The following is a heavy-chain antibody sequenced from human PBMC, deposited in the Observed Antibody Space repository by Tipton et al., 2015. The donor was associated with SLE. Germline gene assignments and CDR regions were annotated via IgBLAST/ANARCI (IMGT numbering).Heavy chain of an antibody. CDR3: ATSNCGGSCSDAFDV. CDR1: GDSISGSSYY. J-gene: IGHJ3*01. D-gene: IGHD2-21*01. Sequence: TLSLTCTVSGDSISGSSYYWGWIRQPPGKGLEWIGSIHNTGSTYSNPSLRSRVSISLGTSRNQFSLKLDSLTAADTAVYYCATSNCGGSCSDAFDVWGQGTMVTVS. CDR2: IHNTGST. V-gene: IGHV4-39*07.